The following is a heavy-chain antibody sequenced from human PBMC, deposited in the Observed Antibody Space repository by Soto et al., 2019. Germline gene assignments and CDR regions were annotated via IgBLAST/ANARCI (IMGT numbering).Heavy chain of an antibody. Sequence: PSETLSLTCIVSGGSMSEYFCSWIRQSPGKGLEWIGYIYYLGSTDYNPSLKSRVTISVDTSKRQFSLRLTSVTAADTAVYYCARDGYDGSGSPYPAYWGPGTQVTVSS. D-gene: IGHD3-10*01. V-gene: IGHV4-59*01. CDR2: IYYLGST. CDR3: ARDGYDGSGSPYPAY. CDR1: GGSMSEYF. J-gene: IGHJ4*02.